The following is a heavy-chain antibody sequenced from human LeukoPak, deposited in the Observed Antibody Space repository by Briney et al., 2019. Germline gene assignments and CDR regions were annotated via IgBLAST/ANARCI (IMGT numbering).Heavy chain of an antibody. Sequence: PGGSLRLSCAASGFTFSSYGMHWVRQAPGKGLEWVAVISYDGSNKYYADSVKGRFTISRDNSKNTLYLQMNSLRAEDTAVYYCAKGDSSSWYYFYYWGQGTLVTVSS. CDR2: ISYDGSNK. J-gene: IGHJ4*02. CDR1: GFTFSSYG. CDR3: AKGDSSSWYYFYY. V-gene: IGHV3-30*18. D-gene: IGHD6-13*01.